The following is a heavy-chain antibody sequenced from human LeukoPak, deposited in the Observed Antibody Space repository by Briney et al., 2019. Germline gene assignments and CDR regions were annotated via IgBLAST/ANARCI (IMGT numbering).Heavy chain of an antibody. V-gene: IGHV3-48*03. Sequence: GGSLRLSCEASGFTFNGYEMSWVRQAPEKGLEWVAYISSGGKTIYYADSVKGRFTISRDNAKNSLHLQMNSLRVEDTAVYYCARDPLRYLRVGHYDYWGQGTLVAVSS. J-gene: IGHJ4*02. CDR3: ARDPLRYLRVGHYDY. CDR1: GFTFNGYE. CDR2: ISSGGKTI. D-gene: IGHD3-9*01.